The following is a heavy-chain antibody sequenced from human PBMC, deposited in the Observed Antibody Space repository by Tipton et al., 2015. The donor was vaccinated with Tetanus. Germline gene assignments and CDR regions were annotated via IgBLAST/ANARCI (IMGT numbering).Heavy chain of an antibody. Sequence: TLSLTCTVSGGSISSDAHYWSWIRQAPGKGLEWLGYISHSGTTNYNPSLMSRVTVSADPSQNQFSLKLSSVTAADTAVYYCARIHDFLSGHFDFWGQGTLVAVSS. CDR1: GGSISSDAHY. J-gene: IGHJ4*02. CDR3: ARIHDFLSGHFDF. V-gene: IGHV4-61*08. D-gene: IGHD3-3*01. CDR2: ISHSGTT.